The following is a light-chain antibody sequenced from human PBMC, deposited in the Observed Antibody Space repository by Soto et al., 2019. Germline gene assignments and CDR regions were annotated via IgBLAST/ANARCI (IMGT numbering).Light chain of an antibody. CDR2: EVN. J-gene: IGLJ1*01. V-gene: IGLV2-14*01. CDR3: SSFTSTSTYV. CDR1: ISDVGGYSY. Sequence: QSVLTQPASVSGSPGQSITISCTGTISDVGGYSYVSWYQQHPCKAPKLIIYEVNYRPSGVSNRFSGSKSGNTASLTISGLQAEDEADYYCSSFTSTSTYVFGTGTKVTVL.